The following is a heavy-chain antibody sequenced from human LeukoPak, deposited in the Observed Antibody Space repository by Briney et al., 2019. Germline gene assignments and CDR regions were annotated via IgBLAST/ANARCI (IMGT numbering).Heavy chain of an antibody. V-gene: IGHV3-74*01. D-gene: IGHD2-21*02. Sequence: GGSLRLSCAASGFTFSSYWMHWVRQAPGKGLVWVSRINSDGSSTSYADSVRGRFTISRDNAKNSLHLQMNSLRAEDTAVYYCATDRDNSDWQKRFDSWGQGTLVTVSS. CDR1: GFTFSSYW. CDR3: ATDRDNSDWQKRFDS. J-gene: IGHJ4*02. CDR2: INSDGSST.